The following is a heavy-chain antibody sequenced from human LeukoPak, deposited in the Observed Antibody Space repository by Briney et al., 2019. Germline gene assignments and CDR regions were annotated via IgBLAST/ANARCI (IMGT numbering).Heavy chain of an antibody. J-gene: IGHJ4*02. CDR3: ARGGVDYYGSGTYYLMYYFDY. CDR1: GFTFSSYG. CDR2: ISSIDGST. D-gene: IGHD3-10*01. V-gene: IGHV3-23*01. Sequence: PGGSLRLSCAASGFTFSSYGMSWVRQAPGKGLEWVSGISSIDGSTYYADSVKGRFTISRDDPHNTLYLQMNSLRAEDTAVYFCARGGVDYYGSGTYYLMYYFDYWGQGALVTVSS.